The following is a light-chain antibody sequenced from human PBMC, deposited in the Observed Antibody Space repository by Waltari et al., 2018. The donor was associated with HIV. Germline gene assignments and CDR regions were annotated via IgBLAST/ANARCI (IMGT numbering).Light chain of an antibody. CDR3: GTWDTSLGAGV. Sequence: QSVFTQPPSVSAAPGQNVTITCSGSSSKFGNDFVSWYQHRPGAAPKPLIYDNDKRPSGISDRFSGSKSGTSATLGITGLQTGDEADYYCGTWDTSLGAGVFGGGTKLTVL. CDR1: SSKFGNDF. J-gene: IGLJ3*02. V-gene: IGLV1-51*01. CDR2: DND.